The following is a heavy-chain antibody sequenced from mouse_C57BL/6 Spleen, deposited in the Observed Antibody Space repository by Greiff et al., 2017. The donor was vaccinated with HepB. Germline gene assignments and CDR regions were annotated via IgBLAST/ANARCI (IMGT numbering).Heavy chain of an antibody. Sequence: QVQLQQSGAELVRPGASVTLSCKASGYTFTDYEMHWVKQTPVHGLEWIGAIDPETGGTAYNQKFKGKAILTADKSSSTAYMELRSLTSEDSAVYYCTRDSGRRGYFDVWGTGTTVTVSS. CDR3: TRDSGRRGYFDV. V-gene: IGHV1-15*01. J-gene: IGHJ1*03. CDR1: GYTFTDYE. D-gene: IGHD4-1*01. CDR2: IDPETGGT.